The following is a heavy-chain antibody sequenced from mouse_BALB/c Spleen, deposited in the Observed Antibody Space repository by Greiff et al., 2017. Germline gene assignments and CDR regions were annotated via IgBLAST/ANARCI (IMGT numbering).Heavy chain of an antibody. CDR3: ARWGYGSSSVDY. V-gene: IGHV1S135*01. J-gene: IGHJ2*01. CDR2: IDPFNGGT. Sequence: VQLKQSGPELMKPGASVKISCKASGYSFTSYYMHWVKQSHGKSLEWIGYIDPFNGGTSYNQKFKGKATLTVDKSSSTAYMHLSSLTSEDSAVYYCARWGYGSSSVDYWGQGTTLTVSS. D-gene: IGHD1-1*01. CDR1: GYSFTSYY.